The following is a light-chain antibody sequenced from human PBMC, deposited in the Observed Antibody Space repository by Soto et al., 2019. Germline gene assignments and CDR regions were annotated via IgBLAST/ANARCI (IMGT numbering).Light chain of an antibody. Sequence: EIVLTQSPGTLSLSPGERATLSCRASQSVSSTYLAWYQQKPGQAPRLLIYGASSRATGIPDRFSGSGSGTDFTLTISRLEPEDFAVYYCQQSGTSPTFGGGTKVEIK. J-gene: IGKJ4*01. CDR2: GAS. CDR1: QSVSSTY. V-gene: IGKV3-20*01. CDR3: QQSGTSPT.